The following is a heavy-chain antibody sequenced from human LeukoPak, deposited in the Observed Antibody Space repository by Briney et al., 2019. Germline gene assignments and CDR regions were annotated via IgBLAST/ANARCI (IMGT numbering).Heavy chain of an antibody. D-gene: IGHD3-22*01. CDR1: GYTFTSYG. Sequence: ASVTVSFKASGYTFTSYGISWVRQAPGQGLEWMGWISAYNGNTNYAQKLQGRVTMTTDTSTSTAYMELRSLRSDDTAVYYCAISSNYYDSSGYYRIFDYWGQGTLVTVSS. CDR3: AISSNYYDSSGYYRIFDY. CDR2: ISAYNGNT. J-gene: IGHJ4*02. V-gene: IGHV1-18*01.